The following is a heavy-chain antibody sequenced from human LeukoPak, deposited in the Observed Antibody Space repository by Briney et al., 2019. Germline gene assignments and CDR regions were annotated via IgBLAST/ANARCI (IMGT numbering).Heavy chain of an antibody. CDR2: INHSGST. CDR3: ARSRRITIFGVVILFDY. Sequence: SETLSLTCAVYGGSFSGYYWSWIRQPPGKGLEWIGEINHSGSTNYNPSLKSRVTISVDTSKNQFSLKLSSVTAADTAVYCCARSRRITIFGVVILFDYWGQGTLVTVSS. D-gene: IGHD3-3*01. J-gene: IGHJ4*02. CDR1: GGSFSGYY. V-gene: IGHV4-34*01.